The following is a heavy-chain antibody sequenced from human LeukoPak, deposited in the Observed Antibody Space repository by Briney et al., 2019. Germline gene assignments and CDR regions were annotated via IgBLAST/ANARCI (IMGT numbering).Heavy chain of an antibody. CDR3: TRDVSRGYMDL. CDR1: GYTFSDYG. J-gene: IGHJ4*02. D-gene: IGHD6-25*01. CDR2: ISVSSGTT. Sequence: ASVKVSCKASGYTFSDYGVTWVRRAPGQGLEWMGWISVSSGTTTYAEDFQGRLTISTDSSTGTAYMEIRSLRPDDTAVYFCTRDVSRGYMDLWGQGSLVTVAS. V-gene: IGHV1-18*01.